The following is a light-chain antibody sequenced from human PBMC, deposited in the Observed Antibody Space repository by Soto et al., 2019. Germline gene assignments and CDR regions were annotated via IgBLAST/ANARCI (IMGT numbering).Light chain of an antibody. CDR3: QQYNQWPGT. J-gene: IGKJ1*01. CDR2: RAS. V-gene: IGKV3-15*01. CDR1: QSISSN. Sequence: EIVMTQSPATLSVSPGERATLSCRASQSISSNLAWYQQKLGQAPRLLIYRASTRATGIPARFSGSGSGTEFTLTISSLQSEDFALYYCQQYNQWPGTFGQGTKVDIK.